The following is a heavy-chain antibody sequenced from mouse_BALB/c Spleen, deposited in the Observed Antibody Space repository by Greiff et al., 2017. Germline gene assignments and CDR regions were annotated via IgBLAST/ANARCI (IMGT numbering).Heavy chain of an antibody. CDR3: ARFHYYGSSYWYFDV. D-gene: IGHD1-1*01. CDR2: INPYNDGT. Sequence: EVQLQQSGPELVKPGASVKMSCKASGYTFTSYVMHWVKQKPGQGLEWIGYINPYNDGTKYNEKFKGKATLTSDKSSSTAYMELSSLTSEDSAVYYCARFHYYGSSYWYFDVWGAGTTVTVSS. CDR1: GYTFTSYV. J-gene: IGHJ1*01. V-gene: IGHV1-14*01.